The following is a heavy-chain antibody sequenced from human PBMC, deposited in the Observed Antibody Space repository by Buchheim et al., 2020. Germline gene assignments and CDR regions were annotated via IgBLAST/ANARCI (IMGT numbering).Heavy chain of an antibody. J-gene: IGHJ4*02. CDR1: GFTFSSYS. CDR2: ISTTSSYI. D-gene: IGHD1-1*01. V-gene: IGHV3-21*01. CDR3: ARVRPDDARFDYFDF. Sequence: EVQLVESGGGLVKPGGSLRLSCAASGFTFSSYSMTWVRQAPGKGLEWVSSISTTSSYIYYADSVKGRFTISRDNAKTSVYLQMNGLRAEDTAVYYCARVRPDDARFDYFDFWGQGTL.